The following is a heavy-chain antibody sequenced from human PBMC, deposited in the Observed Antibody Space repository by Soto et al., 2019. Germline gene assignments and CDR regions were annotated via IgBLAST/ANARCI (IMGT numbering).Heavy chain of an antibody. CDR1: GFTFSSYS. D-gene: IGHD6-13*01. CDR3: ARDPTYSSSWYFDY. V-gene: IGHV3-21*01. Sequence: GVSLRLSCAASGFTFSSYSMNWVRQAPGKGLEWVSSISSSSSYIYYADSVKGRFTISRDNAKNSLYLQMNSLRAEDTAVYYCARDPTYSSSWYFDYWGQGTLVTVSS. J-gene: IGHJ4*02. CDR2: ISSSSSYI.